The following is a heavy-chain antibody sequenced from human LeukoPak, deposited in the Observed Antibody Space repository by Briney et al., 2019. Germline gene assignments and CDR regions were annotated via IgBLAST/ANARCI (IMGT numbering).Heavy chain of an antibody. CDR3: ARESREIRFDY. D-gene: IGHD1-26*01. CDR1: GFTFSDYW. V-gene: IGHV3-74*01. CDR2: INTDGSTT. J-gene: IGHJ4*02. Sequence: GGSLRLSCAASGFTFSDYWMHWVRQAPGKGLMGVSRINTDGSTTTYADSVKGRFTISRDNAKNTLYLQMSSLRVEDTAVYYCARESREIRFDYWGQGILVTVSS.